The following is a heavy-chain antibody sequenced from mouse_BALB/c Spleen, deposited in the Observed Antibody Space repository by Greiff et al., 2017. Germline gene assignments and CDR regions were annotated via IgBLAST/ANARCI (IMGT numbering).Heavy chain of an antibody. Sequence: EVHLVESGGDLVQPGGSLKLSCAASGFTFSSYTMSWVRQTPEKRLEWVAYISNGGGSTYYPDTVKGRFTISRDNAKNTLYLQMSSLKSEDTAMYYCARHPYGNYWYFDVWGAGTTVTVSS. CDR3: ARHPYGNYWYFDV. CDR1: GFTFSSYT. V-gene: IGHV5-12-2*01. CDR2: ISNGGGST. J-gene: IGHJ1*01. D-gene: IGHD2-10*02.